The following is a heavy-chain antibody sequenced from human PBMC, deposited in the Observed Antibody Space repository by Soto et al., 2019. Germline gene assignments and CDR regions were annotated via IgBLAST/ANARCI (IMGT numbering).Heavy chain of an antibody. CDR1: GFTFSSYG. D-gene: IGHD3-22*01. V-gene: IGHV3-30*18. Sequence: QVQLVESGGGVVQPGRSLRLSCAASGFTFSSYGMHWVRQAPGKGLEWVAVISYDGSNKYYADSVKGRFTISRDNSKNTLYLQMNSLRAEDTAVYYCAKEADYYYDSSGYYSHWGQGTLVTVSS. CDR2: ISYDGSNK. CDR3: AKEADYYYDSSGYYSH. J-gene: IGHJ4*02.